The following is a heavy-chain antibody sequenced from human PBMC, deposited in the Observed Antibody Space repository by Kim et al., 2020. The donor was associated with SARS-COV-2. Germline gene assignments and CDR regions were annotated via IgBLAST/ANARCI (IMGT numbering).Heavy chain of an antibody. CDR3: ASLFVVVQSF. D-gene: IGHD2-2*01. CDR1: GFTFSSYE. V-gene: IGHV3-48*03. Sequence: GGSLRLSCAASGFTFSSYEMNWVRQAPGKGLEWVSYISSSGSTIYYADPVKGRLTFSKDNAKTSQYLKMNSRRAEDTAVYYCASLFVVVQSFWGQGTLVTVSS. CDR2: ISSSGSTI. J-gene: IGHJ4*02.